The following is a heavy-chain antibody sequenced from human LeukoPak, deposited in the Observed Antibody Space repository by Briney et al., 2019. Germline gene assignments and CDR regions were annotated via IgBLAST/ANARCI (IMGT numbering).Heavy chain of an antibody. CDR1: GYTFTGYY. CDR3: ARAYYYDSSGYYC. V-gene: IGHV1-2*02. Sequence: ASVKVSCKASGYTFTGYYMHWVRQAPGQGLEWMGWINPNSGGTNYAQKFQGRVTMTRDTSISTAYMELSRLRSDDTAVYYCARAYYYDSSGYYCWGQGTLVTVSS. D-gene: IGHD3-22*01. CDR2: INPNSGGT. J-gene: IGHJ4*02.